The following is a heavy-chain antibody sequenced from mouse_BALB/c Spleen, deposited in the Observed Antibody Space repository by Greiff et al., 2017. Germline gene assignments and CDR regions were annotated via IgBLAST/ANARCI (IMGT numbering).Heavy chain of an antibody. CDR3: AREDDYGGMDY. CDR1: GFNIKDTY. Sequence: EVQLQQSGAELVKPGASVKLSCTASGFNIKDTYMHWVKQRPEQGLEWIGRIDPANGNTKYDPKFQGKATITADTSSNTAYLQLSSLTSEDTAVYCWAREDDYGGMDYWGQGTSVTVSS. CDR2: IDPANGNT. J-gene: IGHJ4*01. V-gene: IGHV14-3*02. D-gene: IGHD2-4*01.